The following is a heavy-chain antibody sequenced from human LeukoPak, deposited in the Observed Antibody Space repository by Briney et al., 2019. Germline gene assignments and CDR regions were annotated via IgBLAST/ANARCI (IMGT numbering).Heavy chain of an antibody. CDR3: ARHFGYDILTGFYGLDP. D-gene: IGHD3-9*01. Sequence: SETLSLTCTVSGGSISSSSYYWGWIRQPPGKGLESIGSIYYSGSTNYNPSLKSRVTISVDTSKNQFSLKLNSVTAADTAVYYCARHFGYDILTGFYGLDPWGQGTLVTVSS. CDR1: GGSISSSSYY. J-gene: IGHJ5*02. V-gene: IGHV4-39*01. CDR2: IYYSGST.